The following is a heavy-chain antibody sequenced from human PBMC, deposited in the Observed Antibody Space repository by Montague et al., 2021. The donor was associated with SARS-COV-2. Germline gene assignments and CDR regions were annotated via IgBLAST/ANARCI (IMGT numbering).Heavy chain of an antibody. CDR2: IYYSGNT. Sequence: SETLSLTCTVSGGSISSYNWSWIRQPPGKGLECIGYIYYSGNTNYNPSLKSRVTISVDASKSQCSLKLSSVTAADTAVYYCAGLQGDGSLYGMDVWGQGTTVTVSS. V-gene: IGHV4-59*01. CDR1: GGSISSYN. J-gene: IGHJ6*02. CDR3: AGLQGDGSLYGMDV. D-gene: IGHD5-24*01.